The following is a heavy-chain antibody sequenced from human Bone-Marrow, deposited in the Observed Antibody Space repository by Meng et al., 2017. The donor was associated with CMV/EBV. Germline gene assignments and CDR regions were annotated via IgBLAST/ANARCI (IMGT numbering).Heavy chain of an antibody. V-gene: IGHV3-30*04. Sequence: SGFTFSSYAMHWVRQAPGKGLEWVAVISYDGSNKYYADSVKGRFTISRDNSKNTLYLQMNSLRAEDTAVYYCAREKGYYDSSGYYSYWGQGTLVTVS. CDR3: AREKGYYDSSGYYSY. CDR2: ISYDGSNK. CDR1: GFTFSSYA. J-gene: IGHJ4*02. D-gene: IGHD3-22*01.